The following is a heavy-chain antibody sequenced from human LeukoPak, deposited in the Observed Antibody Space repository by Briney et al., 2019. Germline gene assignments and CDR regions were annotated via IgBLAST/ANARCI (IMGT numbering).Heavy chain of an antibody. CDR2: ISGSGGST. CDR3: AKDIFDSSGPLDY. CDR1: GFTFSSNA. D-gene: IGHD3-22*01. V-gene: IGHV3-23*01. Sequence: GGSLRLSCAASGFTFSSNAMSWVRQAPGQGLEWVSAISGSGGSTYYADYVKGRFTISRDNTKNTLYLQMNSLRAEDTAVYYCAKDIFDSSGPLDYWGQGTLVTVSS. J-gene: IGHJ4*02.